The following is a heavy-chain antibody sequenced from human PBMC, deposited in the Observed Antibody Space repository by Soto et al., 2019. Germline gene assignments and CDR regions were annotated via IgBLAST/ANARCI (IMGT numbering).Heavy chain of an antibody. J-gene: IGHJ4*02. Sequence: GGSLRLSCAASGFTFSSYAMSWVRQAPGKGLEWVSAISGSGGSTYYADSVKGRFTISRDNSKNTLYLQMNSLRAEDTAVYYCAKDRGTTTGIDFSSGLPHDYWGQGTLVTVSS. V-gene: IGHV3-23*01. D-gene: IGHD3-3*01. CDR2: ISGSGGST. CDR1: GFTFSSYA. CDR3: AKDRGTTTGIDFSSGLPHDY.